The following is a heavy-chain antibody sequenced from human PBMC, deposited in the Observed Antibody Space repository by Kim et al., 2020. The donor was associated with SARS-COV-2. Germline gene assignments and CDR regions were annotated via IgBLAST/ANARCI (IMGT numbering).Heavy chain of an antibody. V-gene: IGHV5-51*01. Sequence: PSFQGQVTISADKSISTAYLQWSSLKASDTAMYYCARRGDGYSFDAFDIWGQGTMVTVSS. CDR3: ARRGDGYSFDAFDI. D-gene: IGHD2-21*01. J-gene: IGHJ3*02.